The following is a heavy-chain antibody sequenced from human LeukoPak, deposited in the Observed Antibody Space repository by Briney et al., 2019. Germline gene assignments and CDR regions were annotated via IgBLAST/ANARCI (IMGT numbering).Heavy chain of an antibody. CDR2: IYYSGST. CDR1: GGSISSYY. CDR3: AGFPRAGNFDY. Sequence: PSETLSLTCTLSGGSISSYYWRWIRQPPGKGLEWIGYIYYSGSTNYNPSLKSRVTISVDTSKNQFSLKLSSVTAADTAVYYFAGFPRAGNFDYWGQGTLVTVSS. D-gene: IGHD6-19*01. J-gene: IGHJ4*02. V-gene: IGHV4-59*01.